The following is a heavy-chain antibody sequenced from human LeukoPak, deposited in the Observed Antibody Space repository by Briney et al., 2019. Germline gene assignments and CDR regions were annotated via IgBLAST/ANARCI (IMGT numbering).Heavy chain of an antibody. CDR1: GDSISSSSYY. CDR2: IYYSGTT. J-gene: IGHJ4*02. D-gene: IGHD3-10*01. V-gene: IGHV4-39*01. Sequence: SETLSLTCTVSGDSISSSSYYWGWIRQPPGKGLEWIGSIYYSGTTYYNPSLSSRVTISVDTSKNQFSLKLSSVTAADTAVYYCARGRRRYYGSGSLDYWGQGTLVTVSS. CDR3: ARGRRRYYGSGSLDY.